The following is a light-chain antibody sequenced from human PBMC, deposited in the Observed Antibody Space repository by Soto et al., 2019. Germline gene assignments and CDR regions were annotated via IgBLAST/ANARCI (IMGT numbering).Light chain of an antibody. V-gene: IGKV3-11*01. CDR2: DAS. Sequence: EIVLTQSPGTLSLSPVERATLSFIASQNVNIYVAWYQQKPGQAPRLLIYDASNRATGIPDRFSGSGSGTDFTLTISRVEPEDFAVYYCQKRYIWPQVTCGGG. CDR3: QKRYIWPQVT. J-gene: IGKJ4*01. CDR1: QNVNIY.